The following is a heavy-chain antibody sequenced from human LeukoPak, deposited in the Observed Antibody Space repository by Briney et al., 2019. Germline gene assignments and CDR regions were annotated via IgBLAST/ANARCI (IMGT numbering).Heavy chain of an antibody. CDR3: SKSPTQWELPDY. D-gene: IGHD1-26*01. V-gene: IGHV3-23*01. Sequence: PGGSLRLSCAASGFTFSSYAMNWVRQAPGKGLEWVSTISSSDGRTYYADSVKGRFTISRDNSKNTLYLQVNSLRAEDTAIYYCSKSPTQWELPDYWGQGTLVTVSS. CDR1: GFTFSSYA. J-gene: IGHJ4*02. CDR2: ISSSDGRT.